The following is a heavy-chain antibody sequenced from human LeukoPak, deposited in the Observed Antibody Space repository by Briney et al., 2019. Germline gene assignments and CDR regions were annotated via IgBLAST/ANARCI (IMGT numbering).Heavy chain of an antibody. CDR3: ASQIASTKYYYDGSGYYYDLAWFDP. J-gene: IGHJ5*02. CDR1: GGTFSSYA. Sequence: ASVKVSCKASGGTFSSYAISWVRQAPGQGLGWMGGIIPIFGTANYAQKFQGRVTITTDESTSTAYMELSSLRSEDTAVYYCASQIASTKYYYDGSGYYYDLAWFDPWGQGTLVTVSS. CDR2: IIPIFGTA. D-gene: IGHD3-22*01. V-gene: IGHV1-69*05.